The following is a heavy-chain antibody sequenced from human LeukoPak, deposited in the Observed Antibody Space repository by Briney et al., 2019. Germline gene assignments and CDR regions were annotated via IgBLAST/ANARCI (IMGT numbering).Heavy chain of an antibody. V-gene: IGHV3-72*01. CDR3: ARDPAYCGGDCYSVYQDAFDI. D-gene: IGHD2-21*02. Sequence: GGSLRLSCAASGFTFSDHYMDWVRQAPGKGLEWVGRARNKANSYSTEYAASVKGRFSISTDDSKNSLYLQMNSLKTEDTAVYYCARDPAYCGGDCYSVYQDAFDIWGQGTRVTVSS. J-gene: IGHJ3*02. CDR1: GFTFSDHY. CDR2: ARNKANSYST.